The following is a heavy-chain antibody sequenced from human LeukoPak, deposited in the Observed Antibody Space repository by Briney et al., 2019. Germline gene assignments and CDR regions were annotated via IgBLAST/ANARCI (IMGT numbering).Heavy chain of an antibody. J-gene: IGHJ4*02. Sequence: SVEVSCKASGGTFSSYAISWVRQAPGQGLEWMGRIIPIFGTANYAQEFQGRVTITTDESTSTAYMELSSLRSEDTAVYYCAILPVVVTAVDYWGQGTLVTVSS. V-gene: IGHV1-69*05. CDR1: GGTFSSYA. CDR3: AILPVVVTAVDY. D-gene: IGHD2-21*02. CDR2: IIPIFGTA.